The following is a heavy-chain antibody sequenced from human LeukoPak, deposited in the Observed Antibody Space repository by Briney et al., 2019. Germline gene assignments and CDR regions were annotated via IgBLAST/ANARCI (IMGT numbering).Heavy chain of an antibody. CDR1: GGSISSGDYS. CDR2: IYHSGST. CDR3: ARAPVVGVYFDY. Sequence: SETLSLTCAVSGGSISSGDYSWSWIRQSPGKGLEWIGYIYHSGSTSYNPSLKSRVTISVDRSKNQFSLKLTTVTAADTAVYYCARAPVVGVYFDYWGQGTLVTVSS. D-gene: IGHD1-26*01. V-gene: IGHV4-30-2*06. J-gene: IGHJ4*02.